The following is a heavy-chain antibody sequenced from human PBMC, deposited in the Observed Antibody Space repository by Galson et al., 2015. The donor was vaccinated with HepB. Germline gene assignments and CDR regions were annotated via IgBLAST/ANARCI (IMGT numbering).Heavy chain of an antibody. CDR1: GFTFSNFR. D-gene: IGHD4/OR15-4a*01. CDR2: ISSSGSST. J-gene: IGHJ6*02. CDR3: ARDSVDDYLSLGYPYGMDV. Sequence: SLRLSCAASGFTFSNFRMNWVRQAPGKGLGWVSHISSSGSSTYYGDSVQGRFTISRDNAKNSLYLQMNSLRAEDTAVYFCARDSVDDYLSLGYPYGMDVWGQGTTVTVSS. V-gene: IGHV3-48*01.